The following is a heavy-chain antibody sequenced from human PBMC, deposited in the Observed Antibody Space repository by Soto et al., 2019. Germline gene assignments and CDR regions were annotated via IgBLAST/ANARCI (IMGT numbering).Heavy chain of an antibody. V-gene: IGHV4-59*01. CDR2: IYYSGSA. D-gene: IGHD3-16*01. CDR3: ARARIMITFGGVYFDY. CDR1: GGSISSYY. J-gene: IGHJ4*02. Sequence: PSETLSLTCTVSGGSISSYYWSWIRQPPGEGLEWIGYIYYSGSANYNPSLKIRVTISVDTSKNQFSLKLSSVTAADTTVYYCARARIMITFGGVYFDYWGQGAMVTVSS.